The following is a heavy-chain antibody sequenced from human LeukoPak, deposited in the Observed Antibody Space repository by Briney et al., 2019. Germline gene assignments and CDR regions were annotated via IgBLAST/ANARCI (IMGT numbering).Heavy chain of an antibody. CDR2: IIPILGIA. D-gene: IGHD2-2*01. J-gene: IGHJ3*02. CDR3: ARALGYCSSTSCSIDAFDI. V-gene: IGHV1-69*04. CDR1: GGTFSSYA. Sequence: GASVKVSCKASGGTFSSYAISWVRQAPGQGLEWMGRIIPILGIANYAQKFQGRVTITADKSTSTAYMELSSLRSEDTAVYYCARALGYCSSTSCSIDAFDIWGQGTMVTVSS.